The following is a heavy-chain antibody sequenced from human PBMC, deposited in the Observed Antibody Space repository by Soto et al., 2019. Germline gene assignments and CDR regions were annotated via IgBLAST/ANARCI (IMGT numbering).Heavy chain of an antibody. J-gene: IGHJ6*02. D-gene: IGHD6-19*01. CDR1: GDSVSSNSAA. CDR3: ARDQSQWLVGYYYYYGMDV. Sequence: SQTLSLTCAISGDSVSSNSAAWNWIRQSPSRGLEWLGRTYYRSKWYNDYAVSVKSRITINPDTSKNQFSLQLNSVTPEDTAVYYCARDQSQWLVGYYYYYGMDVWGQGTTVTVS. V-gene: IGHV6-1*01. CDR2: TYYRSKWYN.